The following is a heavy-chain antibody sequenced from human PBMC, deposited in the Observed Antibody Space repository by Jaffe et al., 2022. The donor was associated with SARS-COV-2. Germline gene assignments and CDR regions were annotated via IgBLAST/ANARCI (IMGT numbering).Heavy chain of an antibody. V-gene: IGHV3-72*01. CDR1: GFTFSDHY. D-gene: IGHD2-15*01. Sequence: EVQLVESGGGLVQPGGSLRLSCAASGFTFSDHYMDWVRQAPGKGLEWVGRTRNKANSYTTEYAASVKGRFTISRDDSKNSLYLQMNSLKTEDTAVYYCARGLVDYGMDVWGQGTTVTVSS. CDR2: TRNKANSYTT. CDR3: ARGLVDYGMDV. J-gene: IGHJ6*02.